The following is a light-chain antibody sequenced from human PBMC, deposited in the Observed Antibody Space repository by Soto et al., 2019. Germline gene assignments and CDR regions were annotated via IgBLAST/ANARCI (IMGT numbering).Light chain of an antibody. J-gene: IGKJ1*01. V-gene: IGKV3-20*01. Sequence: EIVLTQSPGTLSLSPGERATLSCRASQSVSSKYLAWYQQKPGQAPRVLIYGTSIRASGVPARFSGGGSGTDFTLTITRLEPEDFAVYYCQQYGSSGTFGQGTKVDIK. CDR2: GTS. CDR3: QQYGSSGT. CDR1: QSVSSKY.